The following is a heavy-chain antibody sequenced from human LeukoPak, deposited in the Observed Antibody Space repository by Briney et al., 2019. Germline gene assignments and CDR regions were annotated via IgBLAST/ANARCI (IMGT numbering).Heavy chain of an antibody. J-gene: IGHJ3*02. CDR3: ASSISTGPLGGFDI. Sequence: SETLTLTCTASGCSISTYNWSWIRQPPGKGLEWIGYIYYSGNTNYNPSLKSRVTMSVNTSKNQFSLKLSSVTAADTALYYCASSISTGPLGGFDIWGQGTMVTVSP. V-gene: IGHV4-59*01. CDR1: GCSISTYN. D-gene: IGHD2-15*01. CDR2: IYYSGNT.